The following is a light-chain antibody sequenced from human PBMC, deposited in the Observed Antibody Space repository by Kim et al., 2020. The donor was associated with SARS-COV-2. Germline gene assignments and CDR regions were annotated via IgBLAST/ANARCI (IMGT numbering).Light chain of an antibody. CDR1: QSLLYSDGYTY. Sequence: DTVTTQSPLSLPVTPGEPASISCRSSQSLLYSDGYTYLDWYLQKPGQSPQLLIYLGSNRASGVPDRFSGSGSGTDFTLKISRVAAEDVGVYYCMQVLQIPRTFGQGTKLEIK. V-gene: IGKV2-28*01. J-gene: IGKJ2*01. CDR3: MQVLQIPRT. CDR2: LGS.